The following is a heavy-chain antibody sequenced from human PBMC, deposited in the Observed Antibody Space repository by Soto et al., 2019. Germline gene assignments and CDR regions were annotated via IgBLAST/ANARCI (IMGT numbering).Heavy chain of an antibody. V-gene: IGHV3-21*01. CDR3: ARDSGYYTYGMDV. J-gene: IGHJ6*02. CDR2: ISSSSSYI. D-gene: IGHD3-3*01. Sequence: EVQLVESGGGLVKPGGSLRLSCAASGFTFSSYSMNWVRQAPGQGLEWVSSISSSSSYIYYADSVKGRFNISRDNAKNSLYLQMNSVRAEDTAVYYCARDSGYYTYGMDVWGQGTPVTVSS. CDR1: GFTFSSYS.